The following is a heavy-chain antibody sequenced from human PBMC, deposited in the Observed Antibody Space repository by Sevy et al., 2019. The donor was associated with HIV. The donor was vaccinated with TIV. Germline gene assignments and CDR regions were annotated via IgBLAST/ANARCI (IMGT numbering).Heavy chain of an antibody. D-gene: IGHD6-13*01. V-gene: IGHV5-10-1*01. Sequence: GESLKISCKGSGYSFTSYWINWVRQMPGKGLEWMGRIDPSDSYTNYSPSFQGHVTISADKSISPAYLQWSSLKASDTAMYYCARRVGIAAAGDYYYYYMDVWGKGTTVTVSS. J-gene: IGHJ6*03. CDR1: GYSFTSYW. CDR3: ARRVGIAAAGDYYYYYMDV. CDR2: IDPSDSYT.